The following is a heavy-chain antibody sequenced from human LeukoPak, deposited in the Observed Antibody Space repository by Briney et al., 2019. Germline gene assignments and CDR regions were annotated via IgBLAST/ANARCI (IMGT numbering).Heavy chain of an antibody. Sequence: GGSLRLSCAASGFTLSSYDMHWVRQATGKGLEWVSAIGTAGDTYYPGSVKGRFTISRENAKNSLYLQMNSLRARDTAVYYCARQGRGANFDYWGQGTLVTVSS. D-gene: IGHD1-26*01. J-gene: IGHJ4*02. CDR2: IGTAGDT. CDR3: ARQGRGANFDY. V-gene: IGHV3-13*01. CDR1: GFTLSSYD.